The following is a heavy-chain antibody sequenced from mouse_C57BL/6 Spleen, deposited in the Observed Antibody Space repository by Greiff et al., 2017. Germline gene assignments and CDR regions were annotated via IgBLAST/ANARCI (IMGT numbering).Heavy chain of an antibody. J-gene: IGHJ3*01. CDR2: INYDGSST. CDR3: ARAHYRNYGAGFAY. D-gene: IGHD2-5*01. CDR1: GFTFSDYY. Sequence: EVKLMESEGGLVQPGSSMKLSCTASGFTFSDYYMAWVRQVPEKGLEWVANINYDGSSTYYLDSLKSRFIISRDNAKNILYLQMSSLKSEDTAKYYFARAHYRNYGAGFAYWGQGTLVTVSA. V-gene: IGHV5-16*01.